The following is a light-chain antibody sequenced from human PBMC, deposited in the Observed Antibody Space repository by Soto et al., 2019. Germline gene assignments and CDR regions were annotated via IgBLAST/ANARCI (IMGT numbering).Light chain of an antibody. V-gene: IGLV2-8*01. J-gene: IGLJ1*01. CDR3: CSYTSSTIYV. Sequence: QSALTQPPSASGSPGQSVTISCTGTTSDVGAYNYVSWFQQHPGQAPKVIIYEVNKRPSGVPVRFSGSKSGNTASLTVSGLQPDDEAVYFCCSYTSSTIYVFGTGTKLTVL. CDR2: EVN. CDR1: TSDVGAYNY.